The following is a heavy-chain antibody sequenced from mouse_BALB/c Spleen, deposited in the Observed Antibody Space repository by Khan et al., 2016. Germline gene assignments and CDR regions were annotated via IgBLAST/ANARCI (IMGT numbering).Heavy chain of an antibody. D-gene: IGHD1-1*01. CDR2: ILPGSGHT. J-gene: IGHJ3*01. CDR1: GYTFSNYW. CDR3: AENSDIYGFAY. Sequence: QVQLQQSGTELMKPGASVKISCKATGYTFSNYWIEWVKQRPGHGLEWTGEILPGSGHTNCNEKFKGKATFTAETSSNTAYMQLNSLTSEDSAVYYCAENSDIYGFAYWGQGTLVTVSA. V-gene: IGHV1-9*01.